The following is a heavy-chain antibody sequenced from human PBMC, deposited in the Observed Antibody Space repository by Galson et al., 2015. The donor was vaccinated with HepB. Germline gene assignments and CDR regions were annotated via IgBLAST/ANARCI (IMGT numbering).Heavy chain of an antibody. CDR3: ARALVVVPAAIVPDAFDI. CDR1: GYTFTSYG. CDR2: ISAYNGNT. J-gene: IGHJ3*02. Sequence: SVKVSCKASGYTFTSYGISWVRQAPGQGLEWMGWISAYNGNTNYAQKLQGRVTMTTDTSTSTAYMELRSLRSDDTAVYYCARALVVVPAAIVPDAFDIWGQGTMVTVSS. D-gene: IGHD2-2*02. V-gene: IGHV1-18*01.